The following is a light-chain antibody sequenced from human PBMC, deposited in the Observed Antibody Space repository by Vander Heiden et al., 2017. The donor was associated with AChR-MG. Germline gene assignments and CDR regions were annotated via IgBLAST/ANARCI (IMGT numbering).Light chain of an antibody. CDR2: AAS. CDR3: QQSDSTPLYT. Sequence: DIQMTPSPSSLSASVGDRVTITCRASQSISSYLNWYQQKPGKAPKLLIYAASSLQSGVPSRFSGSGSGTDFTLTISSLQPEDFATYYCQQSDSTPLYTFGQGTKLEIK. V-gene: IGKV1-39*01. CDR1: QSISSY. J-gene: IGKJ2*01.